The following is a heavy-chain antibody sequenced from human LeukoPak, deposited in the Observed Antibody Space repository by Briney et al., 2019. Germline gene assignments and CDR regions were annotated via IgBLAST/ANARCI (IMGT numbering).Heavy chain of an antibody. J-gene: IGHJ4*02. CDR2: ISASNGNT. CDR1: AYTFTSYG. CDR3: ARYPLSYSSNWHYYFDY. Sequence: ASVTVSCTASAYTFTSYGVSWVRQAPGQGLEWMGWISASNGNTNYSQNLQDRVTMTTATSTSTAYMELRSLRSDDTAVYYCARYPLSYSSNWHYYFDYWGQGTLLTVSS. D-gene: IGHD6-13*01. V-gene: IGHV1-18*01.